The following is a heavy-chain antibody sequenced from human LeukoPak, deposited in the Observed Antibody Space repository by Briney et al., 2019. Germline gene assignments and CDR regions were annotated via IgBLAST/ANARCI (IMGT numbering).Heavy chain of an antibody. J-gene: IGHJ3*02. CDR2: FDPEDGET. CDR1: GYTLTELS. V-gene: IGHV1-24*01. CDR3: ATSVLRFLGWPGAFDI. Sequence: ASVKVSCKVSGYTLTELSMHWVRQAPGKGLEWMGGFDPEDGETIYAQKFQGRVTMTEDTSTDTAYMELSSLRSEDTAVYYCATSVLRFLGWPGAFDIWGQGTMVTVSS. D-gene: IGHD3-3*01.